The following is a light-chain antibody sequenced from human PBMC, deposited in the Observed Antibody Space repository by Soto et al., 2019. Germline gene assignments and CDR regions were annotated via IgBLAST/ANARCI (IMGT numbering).Light chain of an antibody. CDR2: GAS. CDR3: QQYVNSPQSPQT. Sequence: EIVLTQSPGTLSLSPGERATLSCRPSQSVNSAYLAWYQQKPGQAPRLLIYGASSRATGIPDRFRGSGSGTDFTLTISRLEPEDFAVYYCQQYVNSPQSPQTFGQGTKVEIK. V-gene: IGKV3-20*01. CDR1: QSVNSAY. J-gene: IGKJ1*01.